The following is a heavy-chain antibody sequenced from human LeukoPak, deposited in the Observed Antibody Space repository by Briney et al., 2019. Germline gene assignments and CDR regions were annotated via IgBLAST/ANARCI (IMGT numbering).Heavy chain of an antibody. CDR3: ARVPLGYFDY. Sequence: ASVKASCKASGYRFMNYGISWVRQAPGQGLEWVGWISGYNGNTKYPQKFQGRVTITTETSTSTAYMELRSLRSDDTAVYYCARVPLGYFDYWGQGTLVTVSS. CDR2: ISGYNGNT. V-gene: IGHV1-18*01. CDR1: GYRFMNYG. J-gene: IGHJ4*02.